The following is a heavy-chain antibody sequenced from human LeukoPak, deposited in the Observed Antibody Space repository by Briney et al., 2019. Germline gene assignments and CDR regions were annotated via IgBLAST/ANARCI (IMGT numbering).Heavy chain of an antibody. D-gene: IGHD6-19*01. CDR3: ARRGISSGWSFDF. CDR2: INHSGST. CDR1: GGSFSGYY. J-gene: IGHJ4*02. V-gene: IGHV4-34*01. Sequence: PSETLSLTCAVYGGSFSGYYWSWIRQPPGKRLEWIGEINHSGSTNYNPSLKSRVTISVDTSKNQFSLKLSSVTAADTAVYYCARRGISSGWSFDFWGQGALVTVSS.